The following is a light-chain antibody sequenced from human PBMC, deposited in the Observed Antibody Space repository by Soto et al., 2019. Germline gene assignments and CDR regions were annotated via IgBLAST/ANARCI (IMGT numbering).Light chain of an antibody. CDR2: VNS. J-gene: IGLJ1*01. CDR1: SSDVGDYKY. CDR3: SSYTSSDTPYV. V-gene: IGLV2-14*01. Sequence: QSALTQPASVSGSPGQSITISCTGTSSDVGDYKYVSWYQQHPDKAPKLIIFVNSNRPSGISNRFSASKSGNTASLTISGLLAMDAADYYNSSYTSSDTPYVFGTGTKLTVL.